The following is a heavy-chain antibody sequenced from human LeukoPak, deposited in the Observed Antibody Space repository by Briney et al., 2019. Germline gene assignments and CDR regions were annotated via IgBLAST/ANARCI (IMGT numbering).Heavy chain of an antibody. CDR2: INHSGST. V-gene: IGHV4-34*01. Sequence: SETLSLTCAVYGGPFSGYYWSWIRQPPGKGLEWIGEINHSGSTNYNPSLKSRVTISVDTSKNQFSLKLSSVTAADTAVYYCASVGSGWHGPWGQGTLVTVSS. CDR3: ASVGSGWHGP. D-gene: IGHD6-19*01. J-gene: IGHJ5*02. CDR1: GGPFSGYY.